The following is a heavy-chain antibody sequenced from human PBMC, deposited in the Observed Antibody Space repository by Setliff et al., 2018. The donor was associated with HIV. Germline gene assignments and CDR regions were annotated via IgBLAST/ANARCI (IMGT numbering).Heavy chain of an antibody. CDR1: GYTFTIYG. CDR3: ARGWEPNV. D-gene: IGHD1-26*01. Sequence: ALVKVSCKASGYTFTIYGITWVRQAPGQGLEWMGWISGHSDSRKYGQKFDGRVTLTMDTSTSTAYMELMKLTPDDTAVYYCARGWEPNVWGQGTLVTVSS. CDR2: ISGHSDSR. V-gene: IGHV1-18*01. J-gene: IGHJ4*02.